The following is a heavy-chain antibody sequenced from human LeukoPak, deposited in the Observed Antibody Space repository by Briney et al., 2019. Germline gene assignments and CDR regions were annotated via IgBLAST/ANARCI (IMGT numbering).Heavy chain of an antibody. CDR1: GFTFSTYW. V-gene: IGHV3-74*01. CDR2: TNSDGSST. J-gene: IGHJ4*02. D-gene: IGHD3-22*01. CDR3: ARDLFYDSSGYYAFDS. Sequence: PGGSLRLSCAASGFTFSTYWMHWGRQAPGKGLVWVSRTNSDGSSTVYAEAVKGRFTISRDNAKNTLYLQMDFLRAEDTALYYCARDLFYDSSGYYAFDSWGQGTLVTVSS.